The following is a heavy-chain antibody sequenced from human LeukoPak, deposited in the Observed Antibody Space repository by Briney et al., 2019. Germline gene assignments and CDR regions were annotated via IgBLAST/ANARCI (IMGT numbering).Heavy chain of an antibody. V-gene: IGHV4-4*07. D-gene: IGHD5-12*01. Sequence: SETLSLTCTVSGGSISGYFWTWIRQPAGKELEWIGRVYTSGTTYYNPSLESRVTISLDTFNNQFSLRVTSVTAADTAIYYCARGTEKTRISGYYSFDHWGRGLLVTVSS. CDR1: GGSISGYF. CDR3: ARGTEKTRISGYYSFDH. CDR2: VYTSGTT. J-gene: IGHJ4*02.